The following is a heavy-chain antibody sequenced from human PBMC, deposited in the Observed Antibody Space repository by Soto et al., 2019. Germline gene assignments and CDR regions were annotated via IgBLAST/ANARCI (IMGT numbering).Heavy chain of an antibody. CDR2: TYFRSKWYN. J-gene: IGHJ5*02. CDR3: EKGDNLGPKTGYAFDP. CDR1: GDSVSSNTAS. V-gene: IGHV6-1*01. Sequence: PSQTLSLTCAISGDSVSSNTASWNWIRQSPSRGLEWLGRTYFRSKWYNGYAVSVKSRIIINPDTSNNQFSLQLNSVTPEDTAVYFCEKGDNLGPKTGYAFDPWGQGIMVTVSS. D-gene: IGHD5-12*01.